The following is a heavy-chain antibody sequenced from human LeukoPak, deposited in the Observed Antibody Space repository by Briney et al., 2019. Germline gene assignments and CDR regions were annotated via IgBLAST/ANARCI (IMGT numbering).Heavy chain of an antibody. Sequence: PSETLSLTCTVSGGSISSYYWSWIRQPPGNGLEWVGYIYYSGSTNYNPSLKSRVTISVDTSKNQFSRKLSAVTAADTAVYYCARGNIVTTISFDYWGQGTLVTVSS. CDR1: GGSISSYY. J-gene: IGHJ4*02. CDR3: ARGNIVTTISFDY. CDR2: IYYSGST. V-gene: IGHV4-59*08. D-gene: IGHD5-12*01.